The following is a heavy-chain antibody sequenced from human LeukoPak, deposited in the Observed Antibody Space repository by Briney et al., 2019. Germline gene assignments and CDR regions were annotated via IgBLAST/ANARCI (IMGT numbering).Heavy chain of an antibody. Sequence: ASVKVSFKASGYTFTSYGISWVRQAPGQGLEWMGWISAYNGNTNYAQKLQGRVTMTTDTSTSTAYMELRSLRSDDTAVYYCARDNYYDSSGYYSLLSYYYYGMDVWGQGTTVTVSS. D-gene: IGHD3-22*01. CDR3: ARDNYYDSSGYYSLLSYYYYGMDV. V-gene: IGHV1-18*01. CDR2: ISAYNGNT. J-gene: IGHJ6*02. CDR1: GYTFTSYG.